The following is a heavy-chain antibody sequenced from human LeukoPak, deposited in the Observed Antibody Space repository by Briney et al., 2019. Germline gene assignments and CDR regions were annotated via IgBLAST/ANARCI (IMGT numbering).Heavy chain of an antibody. Sequence: SVKVSCKASGYTFTGYYMHWVRQAPGQGLEWMGRIIPILGIANYAQKFQGRVTITADKSTSTAYMELSSLRSEDTAVYYCARGVAAAEEGMDVWGQGTTVTVSS. CDR3: ARGVAAAEEGMDV. D-gene: IGHD6-13*01. V-gene: IGHV1-69*04. CDR2: IIPILGIA. J-gene: IGHJ6*02. CDR1: GYTFTGYY.